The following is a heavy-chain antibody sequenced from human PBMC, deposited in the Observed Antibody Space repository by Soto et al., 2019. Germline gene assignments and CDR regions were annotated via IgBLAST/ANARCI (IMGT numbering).Heavy chain of an antibody. CDR1: GFTFSSYA. J-gene: IGHJ6*02. Sequence: PGGSLRLSCAASGFTFSSYAMHWVRQAPGKGLEWVAVISYDGSNKYYADSVKGRFTISRDNSKNTLYLQMNSLRAEDTAVYYCAREWFDYYYYGMDVWGQGTTVTVSS. CDR3: AREWFDYYYYGMDV. D-gene: IGHD3-10*01. CDR2: ISYDGSNK. V-gene: IGHV3-30-3*01.